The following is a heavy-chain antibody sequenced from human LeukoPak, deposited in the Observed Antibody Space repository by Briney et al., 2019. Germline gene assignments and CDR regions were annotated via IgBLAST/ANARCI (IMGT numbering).Heavy chain of an antibody. D-gene: IGHD3-10*01. J-gene: IGHJ4*02. Sequence: GGSLRLSCAASGFTFRNAWMSWVRQAPGKGLEWVGRTKSKTDGGTTDYAAPVKGRFTISRDDSKNTLYLQMNSLKTEDTAVYYCTLIQGWGSGSYYRDFWGQGTLVTVSS. V-gene: IGHV3-15*01. CDR2: TKSKTDGGTT. CDR3: TLIQGWGSGSYYRDF. CDR1: GFTFRNAW.